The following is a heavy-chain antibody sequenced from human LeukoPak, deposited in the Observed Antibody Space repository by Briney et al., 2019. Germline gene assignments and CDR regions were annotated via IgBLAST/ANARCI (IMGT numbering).Heavy chain of an antibody. CDR1: GFTFSSYW. CDR3: ASHHYYYYGMDV. Sequence: PGGSLRLSCAASGFTFSSYWMHWVRQAPGKGLVWVSRINSDGSSTSYADSVKGRFTISRDNSKNTLYLQMNSLRAEDTAVYYCASHHYYYYGMDVWGQGTTVTVSS. CDR2: INSDGSST. J-gene: IGHJ6*02. V-gene: IGHV3-74*01.